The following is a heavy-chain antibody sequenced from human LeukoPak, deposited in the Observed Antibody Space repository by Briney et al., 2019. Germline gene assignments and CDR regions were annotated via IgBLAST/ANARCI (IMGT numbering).Heavy chain of an antibody. J-gene: IGHJ4*02. CDR2: IYYSGSTST. Sequence: SETLSLTCTVSGGSISRYYWSWIRQPPGKGLEWIGYIYYSGSTSTNYNPSLKSRVTISVDTSKNQFSLKLSSVTAADTAVCYCARGLSNYSNDRLDYWGQGTLVTVSS. V-gene: IGHV4-59*08. CDR1: GGSISRYY. CDR3: ARGLSNYSNDRLDY. D-gene: IGHD6-13*01.